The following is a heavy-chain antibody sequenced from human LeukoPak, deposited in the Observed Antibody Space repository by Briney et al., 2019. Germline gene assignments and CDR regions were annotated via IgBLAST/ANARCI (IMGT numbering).Heavy chain of an antibody. CDR1: GFTFDDYA. V-gene: IGHV3-9*01. CDR2: ISWNSGSI. CDR3: AKTEEANWGFFDY. Sequence: GRSLRLSCAASGFTFDDYAMHWVRQAPGKGLEWVSGISWNSGSIGYADSMKGRFTISRDNAKNSLYLQMNSLRAEDTALYYCAKTEEANWGFFDYWGQGTLVTVSS. D-gene: IGHD7-27*01. J-gene: IGHJ4*02.